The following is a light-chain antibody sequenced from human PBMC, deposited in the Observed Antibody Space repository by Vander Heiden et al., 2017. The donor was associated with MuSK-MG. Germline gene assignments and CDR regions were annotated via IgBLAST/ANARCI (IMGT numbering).Light chain of an antibody. V-gene: IGKV3-20*01. CDR1: QSVSSSY. CDR3: QQYGSSPPWT. Sequence: EFVLTQSPGTLSLSPGERATLSCRASQSVSSSYLAWYQQKPGQAPRLLIYGASSRATGIPDRFSGSGSGKDFNLTISRLEPEDFAVYYCQQYGSSPPWTFGQGTKVEIK. J-gene: IGKJ1*01. CDR2: GAS.